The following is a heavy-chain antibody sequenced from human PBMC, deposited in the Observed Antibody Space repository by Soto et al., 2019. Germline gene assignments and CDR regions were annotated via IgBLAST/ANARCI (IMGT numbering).Heavy chain of an antibody. CDR2: IYYSGST. Sequence: SETLSLTXTVSGGSISSGDYYWSWIRQPPGKGLEWIGYIYYSGSTYYNPSLKSRVTISVDTSKNQFSLKLSSVTAADTAVYYCARDRRIFGVVIPNYYYYGMDVWGQGTTVTVSS. J-gene: IGHJ6*02. V-gene: IGHV4-30-4*01. D-gene: IGHD3-3*01. CDR1: GGSISSGDYY. CDR3: ARDRRIFGVVIPNYYYYGMDV.